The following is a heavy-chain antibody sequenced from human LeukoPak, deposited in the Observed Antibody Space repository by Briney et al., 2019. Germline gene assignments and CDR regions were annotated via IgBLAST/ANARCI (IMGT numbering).Heavy chain of an antibody. D-gene: IGHD3-10*01. CDR2: ISGSGGST. CDR1: GFTFSSYG. V-gene: IGHV3-23*01. CDR3: ARTYGSGSYYQFDY. J-gene: IGHJ4*02. Sequence: GGSLRLSCAASGFTFSSYGMSWVRQAPGKGLEWVSAISGSGGSTYYADSVKGRFTISRDNSKNTLYLQMNSLRAEDTAVYYCARTYGSGSYYQFDYWGQGTLVTVSS.